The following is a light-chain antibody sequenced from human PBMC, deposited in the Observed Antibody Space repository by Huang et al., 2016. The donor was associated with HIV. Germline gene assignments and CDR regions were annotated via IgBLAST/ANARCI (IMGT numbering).Light chain of an antibody. Sequence: DIVMTQSPLSLPVTPGEPASISCRSNQSLLHESGHNYLDWYLQKPGQSPQLLIYFGFNRASGVPGRFTGRGSGTDFTLRNNKGGAQDGGVYFCMQALQTPETFGRGTKLEI. CDR1: QSLLHESGHNY. J-gene: IGKJ2*01. CDR3: MQALQTPET. CDR2: FGF. V-gene: IGKV2-28*01.